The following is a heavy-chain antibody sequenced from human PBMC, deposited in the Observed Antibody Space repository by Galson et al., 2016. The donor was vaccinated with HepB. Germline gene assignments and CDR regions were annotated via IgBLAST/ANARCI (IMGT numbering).Heavy chain of an antibody. D-gene: IGHD6-19*01. CDR1: GYIFSNFA. Sequence: SVKVSCKASGYIFSNFAISWVRQAPGQGLEWMGWISGYDGSTQSAQKFQDRVSMTIDTSTNTAYMELRSLRSDDTAMYFCARGFRRGRAVAFGFWGQGTLVTVSS. J-gene: IGHJ4*02. CDR3: ARGFRRGRAVAFGF. V-gene: IGHV1-18*01. CDR2: ISGYDGST.